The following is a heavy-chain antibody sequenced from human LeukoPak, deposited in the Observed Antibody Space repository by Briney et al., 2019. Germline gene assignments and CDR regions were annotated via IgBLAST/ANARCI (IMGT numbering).Heavy chain of an antibody. J-gene: IGHJ4*02. V-gene: IGHV4-61*05. CDR3: ARLRDESSGYYTPNYFDY. CDR2: IYYSGST. D-gene: IGHD3-22*01. CDR1: GGSISSSSYY. Sequence: SETLSLTCTVSGGSISSSSYYWGWIRQPPGKGLEWIGYIYYSGSTNYNPSLKSRVTISVDTSKNQFSLKLSSVTAADTAVYYCARLRDESSGYYTPNYFDYWGQGTLVTVSS.